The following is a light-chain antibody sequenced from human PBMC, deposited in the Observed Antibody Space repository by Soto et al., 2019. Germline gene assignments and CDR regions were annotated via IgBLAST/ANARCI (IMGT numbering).Light chain of an antibody. V-gene: IGLV1-51*02. CDR2: ENN. J-gene: IGLJ2*01. CDR3: GTWDSSLSAVV. Sequence: QSVLTQPPSVSAAPGQKVTISCSGTSSNVGFNYVSWYQQLPGTAPKLLIYENNKRPSGIPDRFSGSKSGTSATLGITGLQTGDEADYHCGTWDSSLSAVVFGGGTQLTVL. CDR1: SSNVGFNY.